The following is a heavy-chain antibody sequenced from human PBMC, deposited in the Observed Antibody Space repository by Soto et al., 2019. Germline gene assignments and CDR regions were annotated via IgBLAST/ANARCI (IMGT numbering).Heavy chain of an antibody. CDR3: AREPYYYDSSGYYYRWFDP. CDR1: GGSFSGYY. D-gene: IGHD3-22*01. V-gene: IGHV4-34*01. J-gene: IGHJ5*02. CDR2: INHSGYT. Sequence: SETRCLTCAVYGGSFSGYYWTWIRQPPGKGLECIGEINHSGYTNYNPSLKSRVTISVDTSKNQFSLKLSSVTAADTAVYYCAREPYYYDSSGYYYRWFDPWGQGTLVT.